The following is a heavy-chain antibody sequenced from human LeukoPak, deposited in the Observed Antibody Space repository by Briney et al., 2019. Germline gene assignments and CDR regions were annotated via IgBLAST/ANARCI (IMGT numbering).Heavy chain of an antibody. V-gene: IGHV4-59*01. CDR2: IYYSGST. D-gene: IGHD6-13*01. CDR3: ARSSLYSSSWYFSSTTDAFDI. CDR1: GGPISSYY. J-gene: IGHJ3*02. Sequence: PSETLSLTCTVSGGPISSYYWSWIRQPPGKGLEWIGYIYYSGSTNYNPSLKSRVTISVDTSKNQFSLKLSSVTAADTAVYYCARSSLYSSSWYFSSTTDAFDIWGQGTMVTVSS.